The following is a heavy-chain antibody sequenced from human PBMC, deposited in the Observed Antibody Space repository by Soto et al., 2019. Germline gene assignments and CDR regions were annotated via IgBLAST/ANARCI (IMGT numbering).Heavy chain of an antibody. CDR3: AKFDCTNGVCSPQDFDY. CDR1: GFTFSSYG. Sequence: ESGGGVVQPGRSLRLSCAASGFTFSSYGMHWVRQAPGKGLEWVAVISYDGSNKYYADSVKGRFTISRDNSKNTLYLQMNSLRAEDTAVYYCAKFDCTNGVCSPQDFDYWGQGTLVTVSS. V-gene: IGHV3-30*18. J-gene: IGHJ4*02. D-gene: IGHD2-8*01. CDR2: ISYDGSNK.